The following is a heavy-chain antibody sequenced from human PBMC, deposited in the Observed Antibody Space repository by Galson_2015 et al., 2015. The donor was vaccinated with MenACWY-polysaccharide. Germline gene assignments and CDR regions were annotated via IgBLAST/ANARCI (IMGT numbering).Heavy chain of an antibody. V-gene: IGHV1-3*01. J-gene: IGHJ4*02. CDR2: INAGNGNT. D-gene: IGHD6-6*01. CDR1: GYTFTSYA. CDR3: AKAGPSSGGTYFDY. Sequence: SVKVSCKAFGYTFTSYAIHWVRQAPGQRLEWMGWINAGNGNTKYSQNFQGRVTITRDTSASTAYMELSSLRSEDTAVYCCAKAGPSSGGTYFDYWGQGSLVTVSS.